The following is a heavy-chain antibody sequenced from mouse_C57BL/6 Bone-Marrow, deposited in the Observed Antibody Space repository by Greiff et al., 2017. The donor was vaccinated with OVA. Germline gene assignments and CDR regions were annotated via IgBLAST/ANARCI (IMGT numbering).Heavy chain of an antibody. D-gene: IGHD1-1*01. V-gene: IGHV5-2*01. CDR2: INSDGGST. CDR1: EYEFPSHD. Sequence: DVQLQESGGGLVQPGESLKLSCESNEYEFPSHDMSWVRKTPEKRLELVAAINSDGGSTYYPDTMERRFIISRDNTKKTLYLQMSSLRSEDTALYYCARFYYGSKGGYAMDYWGQGTSVTVSS. J-gene: IGHJ4*01. CDR3: ARFYYGSKGGYAMDY.